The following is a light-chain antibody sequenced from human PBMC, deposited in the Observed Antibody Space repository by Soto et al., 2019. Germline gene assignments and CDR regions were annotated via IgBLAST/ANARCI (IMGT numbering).Light chain of an antibody. CDR1: GSDVGAYNL. CDR3: CSYAGTVAYV. V-gene: IGLV2-23*02. Sequence: QSVLTQPATVSGSPGQSITISCAGTGSDVGAYNLVSWYQQHPGKAPKLLICEVNTRPSGISNRFSGSKSGDTASLTISGLQAEDEADYFCCSYAGTVAYVFGTGTKLTVL. J-gene: IGLJ1*01. CDR2: EVN.